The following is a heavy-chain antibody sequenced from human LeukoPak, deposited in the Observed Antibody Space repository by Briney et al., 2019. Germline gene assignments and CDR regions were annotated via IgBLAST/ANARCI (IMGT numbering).Heavy chain of an antibody. CDR1: GGTFRIYA. J-gene: IGHJ6*02. CDR3: ARSVFGELLPDYYYYGMDV. CDR2: IIPIFGTA. V-gene: IGHV1-69*06. D-gene: IGHD3-10*02. Sequence: SVSVSCKASGGTFRIYAISWVRQASGQGLEWMGGIIPIFGTANYTQKFQGRVTITADKSTSTAYMALSSLRSEDTAVYYCARSVFGELLPDYYYYGMDVWGQGTTVTVSS.